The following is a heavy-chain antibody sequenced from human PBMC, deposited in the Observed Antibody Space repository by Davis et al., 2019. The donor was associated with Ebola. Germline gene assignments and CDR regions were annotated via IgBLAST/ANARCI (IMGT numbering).Heavy chain of an antibody. CDR3: ATKGDIVATGRSAYDY. Sequence: PGGSLRLSCTAPGLTLINYAMTWVRQAPGKGLEWVSSISGESGSSYYADSVRGRFTISRDNSKNTLYLQMNSLRADDTAVYYCATKGDIVATGRSAYDYWGQGTLVTVSS. CDR1: GLTLINYA. J-gene: IGHJ4*02. CDR2: ISGESGSS. D-gene: IGHD5-12*01. V-gene: IGHV3-23*01.